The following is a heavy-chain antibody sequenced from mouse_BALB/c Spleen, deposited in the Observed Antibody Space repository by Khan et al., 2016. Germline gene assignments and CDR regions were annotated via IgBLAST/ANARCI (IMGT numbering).Heavy chain of an antibody. CDR2: IDPPNDNT. CDR1: GFSIQDTY. CDR3: ARMYYGDY. J-gene: IGHJ2*01. V-gene: IGHV14-3*02. Sequence: VQLQQPGAELVKPGASVKLSCTASGFSIQDTYIHWVRQRPEQGLDWIGRIDPPNDNTKYDPKFQGKATITAYTSSNTAYLQLSSLTYEDTAVYYCARMYYGDYWGQGTTLTVSS. D-gene: IGHD1-1*01.